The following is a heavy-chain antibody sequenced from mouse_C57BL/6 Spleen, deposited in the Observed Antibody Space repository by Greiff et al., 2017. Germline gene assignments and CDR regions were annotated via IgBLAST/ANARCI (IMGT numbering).Heavy chain of an antibody. CDR2: IDPADGGT. CDR1: GFNIKDYY. J-gene: IGHJ2*01. CDR3: AQDSSGYVGY. Sequence: EVQLQQSGAELVKPGASVKLSCTASGFNIKDYYMHWVKQRTEQGLEWIGRIDPADGGTKYAPKFKGKATITADTSSNTAYLQLSSLTSEDTAVYYCAQDSSGYVGYWGQGTTLTVSS. V-gene: IGHV14-2*01. D-gene: IGHD3-2*02.